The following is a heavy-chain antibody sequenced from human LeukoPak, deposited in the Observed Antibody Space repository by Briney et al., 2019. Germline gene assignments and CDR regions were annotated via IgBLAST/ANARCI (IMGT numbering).Heavy chain of an antibody. Sequence: GGSLRLXCAASGFTFSSYSMNWVRQAPGKGLEWVSSISSSSSYIYYADSVKGRFTISRDNAKNSLYLQMNSLRAEDTAVYYCARDYSSESWFDPWGQGTLVTVSS. CDR3: ARDYSSESWFDP. J-gene: IGHJ5*02. CDR2: ISSSSSYI. V-gene: IGHV3-21*01. CDR1: GFTFSSYS. D-gene: IGHD6-19*01.